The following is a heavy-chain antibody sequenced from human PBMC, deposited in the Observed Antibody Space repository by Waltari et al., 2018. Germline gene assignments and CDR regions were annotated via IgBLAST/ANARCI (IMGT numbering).Heavy chain of an antibody. Sequence: QLQLQESGPGLVKPSETLSLTCTVSGGSISSSSYYWGWIRQPPGKGLEWIGRIYYSGSTYYNPSLKSRVTISVDTSKNQFSLKLSSVTAADTAVYYCARIDVGALDLGDYWGQGTLVTVSS. CDR1: GGSISSSSYY. CDR3: ARIDVGALDLGDY. V-gene: IGHV4-39*07. CDR2: IYYSGST. J-gene: IGHJ4*02. D-gene: IGHD1-26*01.